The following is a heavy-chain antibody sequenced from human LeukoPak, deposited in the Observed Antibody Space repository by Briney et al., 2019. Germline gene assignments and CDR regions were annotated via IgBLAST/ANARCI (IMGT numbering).Heavy chain of an antibody. CDR1: GFTVRSNY. V-gene: IGHV3-53*01. CDR3: ARDNGGDWDY. CDR2: IYSGGST. J-gene: IGHJ4*02. Sequence: GGSLRLSCAASGFTVRSNYMSWARQAPGKGLEWVSVIYSGGSTYYADPVKGRFTISRDNSKNTLYLQMNSLSAEDTAVYYCARDNGGDWDYWGQGTLVTVSS. D-gene: IGHD2-21*02.